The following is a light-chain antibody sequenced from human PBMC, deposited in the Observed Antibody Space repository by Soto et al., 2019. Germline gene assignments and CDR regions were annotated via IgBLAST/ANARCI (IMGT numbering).Light chain of an antibody. CDR1: SSDVGSRNL. CDR2: EGT. V-gene: IGLV2-23*01. Sequence: QSVLTQPPSASGSPGQSVTISCTGTSSDVGSRNLVSWYQHHPGKAPKLMIHEGTKRPSGVSNRFSGSKSGNTASLTISGLQAEDEADYYCCSYAGTSTMVFGGWTKLTVL. CDR3: CSYAGTSTMV. J-gene: IGLJ2*01.